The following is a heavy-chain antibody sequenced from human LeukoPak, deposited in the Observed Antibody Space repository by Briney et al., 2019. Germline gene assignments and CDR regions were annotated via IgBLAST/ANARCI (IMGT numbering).Heavy chain of an antibody. CDR3: ARDLFYDILTGYYNDGFDY. CDR2: IYYSGST. V-gene: IGHV4-39*07. Sequence: SETLSLTCTISGGSISSSYYWGWIRQPPGKGLEWIGSIYYSGSTYYSPSLKSRVTISVDTSKNQFSLKLSSVTAADTAVYFCARDLFYDILTGYYNDGFDYWDQGTLVTVSS. J-gene: IGHJ4*02. D-gene: IGHD3-9*01. CDR1: GGSISSSYY.